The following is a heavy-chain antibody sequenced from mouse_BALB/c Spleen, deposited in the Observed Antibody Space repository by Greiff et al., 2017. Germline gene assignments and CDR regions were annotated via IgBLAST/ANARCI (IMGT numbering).Heavy chain of an antibody. D-gene: IGHD2-1*01. CDR3: ARKGPYGNYGGFAY. CDR2: IDPSNSET. V-gene: IGHV1S127*01. CDR1: GYTFTSYW. J-gene: IGHJ3*01. Sequence: VQLQESGTELVRPGASVKMSCKASGYTFTSYWMHWVKQRPGQGLEWIGMIDPSNSETRLNQKFKDKATLNVDKSSNTAYMQLSSLTSEDSAVYYCARKGPYGNYGGFAYWGQGTLVTVSA.